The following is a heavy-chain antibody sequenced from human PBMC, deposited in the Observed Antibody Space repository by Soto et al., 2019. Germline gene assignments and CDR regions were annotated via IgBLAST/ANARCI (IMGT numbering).Heavy chain of an antibody. D-gene: IGHD3-10*01. Sequence: EVQLVQSGAEMKQPGESLKSSCKGSGYSFTSYWIGGGRHMPGKGLEWMGIISPADSHTIYSPSFQGQVIISAAKSISTAYLQWSSLKASDTAMYYCARRVVVWLGAGYWGQGTPVTVSS. CDR3: ARRVVVWLGAGY. CDR2: ISPADSHT. V-gene: IGHV5-51*01. J-gene: IGHJ4*02. CDR1: GYSFTSYW.